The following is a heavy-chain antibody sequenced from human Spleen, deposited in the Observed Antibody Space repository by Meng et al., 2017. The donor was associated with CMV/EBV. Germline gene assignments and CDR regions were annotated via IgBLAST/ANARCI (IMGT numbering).Heavy chain of an antibody. CDR3: ARSPGWWSLDY. CDR2: VSHSGSA. D-gene: IGHD2-15*01. V-gene: IGHV4-4*01. J-gene: IGHJ4*02. Sequence: AVSGGSTTATSNWWSWVRQPPGKGLEWIGEVSHSGSAKCIASRESRVTISIDRTNNQFSLQLTSVTAADTGVYFCARSPGWWSLDYWGQGALVTVSS. CDR1: GGSTTATSNW.